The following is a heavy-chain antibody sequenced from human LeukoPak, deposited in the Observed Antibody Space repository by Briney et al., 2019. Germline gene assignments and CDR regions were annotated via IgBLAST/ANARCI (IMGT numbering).Heavy chain of an antibody. J-gene: IGHJ4*02. CDR2: ISPDDSDT. Sequence: GESLNISCKGSGYRFTDYWIGRVRQVTGKGLEWMGIISPDDSDTRDIPSYSPSFQGQVTISTDESISTAYLQWSSLKASDTAIYYCARYRGHYVSLPSPFDYWGQGTLVTVSS. V-gene: IGHV5-51*01. CDR3: ARYRGHYVSLPSPFDY. D-gene: IGHD4-17*01. CDR1: GYRFTDYW.